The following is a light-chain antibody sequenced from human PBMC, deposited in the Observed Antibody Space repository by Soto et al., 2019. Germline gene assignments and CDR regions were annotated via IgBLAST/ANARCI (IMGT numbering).Light chain of an antibody. CDR2: SNN. V-gene: IGLV1-44*01. CDR3: AAWDDSLNEYV. Sequence: QAVVTQPPSVSGTPGQRVIISCSGGSSNIGRNIVNWYQQLPGTAPKLLIFSNNQRPSGVPARFSGSRSGTSASLAISGLQTADESDYYCAAWDDSLNEYVFGTGTKVTVL. J-gene: IGLJ1*01. CDR1: SSNIGRNI.